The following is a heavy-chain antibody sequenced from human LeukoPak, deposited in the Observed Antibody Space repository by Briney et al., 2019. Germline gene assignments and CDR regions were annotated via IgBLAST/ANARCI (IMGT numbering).Heavy chain of an antibody. V-gene: IGHV3-48*02. CDR1: GFTFSSYS. J-gene: IGHJ4*02. CDR2: ISISSSAI. CDR3: ARDRRGTTAQSYYFDY. D-gene: IGHD4-17*01. Sequence: GGSLRLSCAASGFTFSSYSMNWVRQAPGKGLEWVSYISISSSAIYYADSVKGRFTISRDNAKNSLYLQMNSLRDEDTAVYYCARDRRGTTAQSYYFDYWGQGTLVTVSS.